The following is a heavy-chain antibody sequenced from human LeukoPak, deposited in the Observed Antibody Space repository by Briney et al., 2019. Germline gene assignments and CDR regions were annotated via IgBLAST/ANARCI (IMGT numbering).Heavy chain of an antibody. CDR1: GYSFTSYW. D-gene: IGHD3-22*01. V-gene: IGHV5-51*01. Sequence: GESLKISCKGSGYSFTSYWIGWVRQMPGKGLEWMGIIYPGDSYIRFSPSLHGQVTISADKSISTAYLQWSSLKASDTAMYYCARTYYSYSSGYALDYWGQGTLVTVSS. J-gene: IGHJ4*02. CDR2: IYPGDSYI. CDR3: ARTYYSYSSGYALDY.